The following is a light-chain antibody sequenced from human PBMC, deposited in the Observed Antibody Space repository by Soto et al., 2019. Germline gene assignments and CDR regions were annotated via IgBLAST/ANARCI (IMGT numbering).Light chain of an antibody. V-gene: IGKV1-5*01. J-gene: IGKJ1*01. CDR1: QSMGRL. CDR2: DVS. CDR3: QQYNDHSWT. Sequence: DIQMIQAPSTLSASIGDRVTITCRASQSMGRLLAWFQQRPGKDPKVLSYDVSTLKSGVPSRFSGSGSGTVFTLTISTLQPEDFATYYCQQYNDHSWTFGQGTKVEIK.